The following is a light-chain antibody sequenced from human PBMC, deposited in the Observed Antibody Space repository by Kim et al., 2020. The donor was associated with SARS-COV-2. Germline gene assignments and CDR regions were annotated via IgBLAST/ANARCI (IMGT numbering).Light chain of an antibody. CDR2: GAS. CDR3: QHYDNWPPYT. CDR1: QSVGNN. V-gene: IGKV3-15*01. J-gene: IGKJ2*01. Sequence: GSPGERATLSCRASQSVGNNVDWYQQKLGQAPRLLIYGASTRATGIPPRFSGAGSETEFTLTITSLQSEDFAVYFCQHYDNWPPYTFGQGTKLEI.